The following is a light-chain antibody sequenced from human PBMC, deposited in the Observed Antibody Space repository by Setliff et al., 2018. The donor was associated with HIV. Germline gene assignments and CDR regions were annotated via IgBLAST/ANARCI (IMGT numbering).Light chain of an antibody. V-gene: IGLV2-14*01. CDR3: SSYAITNTLP. Sequence: TQPAAVSGSPGQSITISCTGTSRDVGGYSYVSWYQQHPGKAPKLIIYEVRNRPSGVSNRFSGSKSGNTASLTISGLQTEDEADYYCSSYAITNTLPFGTGTKVTVL. J-gene: IGLJ1*01. CDR1: SRDVGGYSY. CDR2: EVR.